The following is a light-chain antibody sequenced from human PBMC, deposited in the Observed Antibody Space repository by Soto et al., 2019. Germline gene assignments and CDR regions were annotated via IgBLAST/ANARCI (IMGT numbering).Light chain of an antibody. Sequence: QSALTQPRSVSGSPGQSVTISCTGTSSDVGGYNYVSWYQQHPGKAPKIMIYDVSKRPSGVPDRFSGSKSGSTASLSISGVQAEDEADYYCCSYAGSYTWVFGGGTKLTVL. CDR3: CSYAGSYTWV. CDR1: SSDVGGYNY. J-gene: IGLJ3*02. V-gene: IGLV2-11*01. CDR2: DVS.